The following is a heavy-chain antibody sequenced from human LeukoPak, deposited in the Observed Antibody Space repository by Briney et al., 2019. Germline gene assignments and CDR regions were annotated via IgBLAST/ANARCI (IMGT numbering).Heavy chain of an antibody. CDR3: ARMVITSDNYYYFDY. CDR2: TYYRSKWYN. D-gene: IGHD3-22*01. J-gene: IGHJ4*02. V-gene: IGHV6-1*01. CDR1: GDSVYSNSAA. Sequence: SQTLSFTCAISGDSVYSNSAAWNWIRPSPSRGLEWLGRTYYRSKWYNDYAVSVKSRITINPDTSKNQFSLQLNSVTPEDTAVYYCARMVITSDNYYYFDYWGQGTLVTVSS.